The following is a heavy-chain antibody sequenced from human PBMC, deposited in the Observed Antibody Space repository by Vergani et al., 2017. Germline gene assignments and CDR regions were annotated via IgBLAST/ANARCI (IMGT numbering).Heavy chain of an antibody. CDR3: AVDTAAIAFDI. V-gene: IGHV3-48*03. J-gene: IGHJ3*02. CDR1: GFTFSSYE. D-gene: IGHD2-2*02. CDR2: ISSSGSTI. Sequence: EVQLVESGGGLVQPGGSLRLSCVASGFTFSSYEMNWVRQAPGKGLEWVSYISSSGSTIYYADSVKGRFTISRDNAKNSLYLQMNSLRAEDTAVYYCAVDTAAIAFDIWGQGTMVTVSS.